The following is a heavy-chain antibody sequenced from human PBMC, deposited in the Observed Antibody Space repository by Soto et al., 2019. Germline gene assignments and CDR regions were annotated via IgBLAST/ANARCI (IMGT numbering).Heavy chain of an antibody. J-gene: IGHJ6*02. CDR1: GFTFSSYA. CDR3: AREYSSSWSAIYYGMDV. Sequence: PGGSLRLSCAASGFTFSSYAMHWVRQAPGKGLEWVAVISYDGSNKYYADSVKGRFTISRDNSKNTLYLQMNSLRAEDTAVYYCAREYSSSWSAIYYGMDVWGQGTTVTVSS. D-gene: IGHD6-13*01. CDR2: ISYDGSNK. V-gene: IGHV3-30-3*01.